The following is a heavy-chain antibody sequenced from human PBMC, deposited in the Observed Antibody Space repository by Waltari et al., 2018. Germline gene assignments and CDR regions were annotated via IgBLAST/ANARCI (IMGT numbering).Heavy chain of an antibody. CDR3: ATPGVLWSGRGIDY. D-gene: IGHD3-3*01. J-gene: IGHJ4*02. CDR1: DVSIRSDAYY. Sequence: QLRLQESGPGLLKPSETLSLTCTVSDVSIRSDAYYWGWFRQPPGKGLEWIGSIYYNGNTYYNPSLRSRVIISVDTSKNQFSLKLSSVTAADTAVYYCATPGVLWSGRGIDYWGQGTLVTVSS. V-gene: IGHV4-39*01. CDR2: IYYNGNT.